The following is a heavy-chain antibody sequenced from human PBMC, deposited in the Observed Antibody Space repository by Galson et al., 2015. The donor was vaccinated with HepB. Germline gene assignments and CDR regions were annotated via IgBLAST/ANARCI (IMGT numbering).Heavy chain of an antibody. V-gene: IGHV3-33*01. CDR3: AREGMTAVTNFDY. J-gene: IGHJ4*02. CDR2: IWYDGSNK. D-gene: IGHD4-17*01. Sequence: SLRLSCAASGFTFSDYGMHWVRQAPGKGLEWLAVIWYDGSNKYYADSLKGRLPISRDNSKNTLYLQMNSLRAEETAVYYCAREGMTAVTNFDYWGQGTLVTVSS. CDR1: GFTFSDYG.